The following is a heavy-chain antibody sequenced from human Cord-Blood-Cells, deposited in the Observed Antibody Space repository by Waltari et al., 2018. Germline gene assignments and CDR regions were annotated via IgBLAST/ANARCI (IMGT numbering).Heavy chain of an antibody. CDR1: GGSISSYY. CDR2: IYYSGST. J-gene: IGHJ3*02. Sequence: QVQLQESGPGLVKPSETLSLTCTVSGGSISSYYWSWIRQPPGKGLEWIGYIYYSGSTHYNPALKSRVTISVDTSKNQCSLKLSSVIAADTAVYYCARFGYSNYDAFDIWGQGTMVTVSS. CDR3: ARFGYSNYDAFDI. D-gene: IGHD4-4*01. V-gene: IGHV4-59*01.